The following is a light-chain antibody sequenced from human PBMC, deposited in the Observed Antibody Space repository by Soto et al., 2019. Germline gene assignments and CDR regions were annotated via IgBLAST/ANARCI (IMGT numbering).Light chain of an antibody. V-gene: IGKV1-5*01. CDR2: DAS. CDR3: QQYNSYSRT. Sequence: IQMTQSPSTLSASVGDRVTITCRASQSIVRWWAWYQQKPGKAPKLLIYDASSLESGVPSRFSGSGSGTEFTLTISSLQPDDFATYYCQQYNSYSRTFGQGTKVEIK. CDR1: QSIVRW. J-gene: IGKJ1*01.